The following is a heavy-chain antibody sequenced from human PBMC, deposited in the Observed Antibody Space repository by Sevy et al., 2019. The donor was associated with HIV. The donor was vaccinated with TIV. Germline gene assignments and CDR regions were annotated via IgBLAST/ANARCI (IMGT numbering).Heavy chain of an antibody. CDR1: GFTISIYG. Sequence: GGSLRLSCAAYGFTISIYGMHWVRQAPGKGLEWVAVIWNDRSNKHYADFVKGRFTISRDNAKNTLYLQMNSLRVEDTAVYYCASLPNNYYDISGSSGDDAFDIWGQGTRVTVSS. CDR3: ASLPNNYYDISGSSGDDAFDI. V-gene: IGHV3-33*01. J-gene: IGHJ3*02. CDR2: IWNDRSNK. D-gene: IGHD3-22*01.